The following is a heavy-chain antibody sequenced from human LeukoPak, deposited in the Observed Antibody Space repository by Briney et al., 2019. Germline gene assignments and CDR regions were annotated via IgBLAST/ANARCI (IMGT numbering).Heavy chain of an antibody. CDR1: GFTFSSYS. V-gene: IGHV3-21*01. J-gene: IGHJ3*02. Sequence: GGSLRLSCAASGFTFSSYSMNWVRQAPGKGLEWVSSISSSSSYIYYADSVKGRFTISRDNAKNSLYLQMNSLRAEDTAVYYCAKLPGGTHDAFDIWGQGTMVTVSS. CDR3: AKLPGGTHDAFDI. D-gene: IGHD4-23*01. CDR2: ISSSSSYI.